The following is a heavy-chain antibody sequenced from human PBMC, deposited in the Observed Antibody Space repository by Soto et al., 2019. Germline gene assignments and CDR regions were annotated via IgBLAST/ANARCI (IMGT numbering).Heavy chain of an antibody. V-gene: IGHV1-18*01. Sequence: ASVKVSCKTSGYTFTAYGLAWLRQAPGQRPEWMGWVSTNDDRTNYAQKFQGRVTMTTDRSTTTTSMELRSLRADDTAVYYCARELSTESSAYYSFAFWGQGTLVTVSS. D-gene: IGHD3-22*01. J-gene: IGHJ4*02. CDR1: GYTFTAYG. CDR3: ARELSTESSAYYSFAF. CDR2: VSTNDDRT.